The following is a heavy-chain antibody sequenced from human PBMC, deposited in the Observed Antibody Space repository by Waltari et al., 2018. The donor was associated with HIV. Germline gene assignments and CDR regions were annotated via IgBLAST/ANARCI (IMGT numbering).Heavy chain of an antibody. D-gene: IGHD2-8*01. V-gene: IGHV1-69*12. CDR1: GGPFSSYV. J-gene: IGHJ4*02. CDR2: SIPMFRTA. CDR3: ARGLRNGGNSPDGY. Sequence: QVQLVQSGAEVRKPGSSVKVSCKVSGGPFSSYVFNWVRQAPGQGLEGVGGSIPMFRTANYAQRFKDRVPITADESTSTVYVEVRSLRSDDTAVYYCARGLRNGGNSPDGYWGQGTLVTVSS.